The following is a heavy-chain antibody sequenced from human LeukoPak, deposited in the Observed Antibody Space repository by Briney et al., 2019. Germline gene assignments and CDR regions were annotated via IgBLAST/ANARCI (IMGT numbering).Heavy chain of an antibody. J-gene: IGHJ4*02. CDR2: ISSSGNII. CDR1: GLTFSSYE. D-gene: IGHD4-23*01. Sequence: PGGSLRLSCAASGLTFSSYEMNWVRQAPGKGLEWVSYISSSGNIIYYADSVKGRFTISRDNAKNSLYLQMNSLRAEDTAVYYCARDGFGNPLGYWGQGALVTVSS. V-gene: IGHV3-48*03. CDR3: ARDGFGNPLGY.